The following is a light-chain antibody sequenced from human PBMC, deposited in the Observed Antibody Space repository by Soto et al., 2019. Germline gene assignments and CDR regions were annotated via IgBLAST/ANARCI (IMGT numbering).Light chain of an antibody. CDR3: QHRSIWPA. J-gene: IGKJ5*01. CDR2: DAS. CDR1: QSVNSY. V-gene: IGKV3-11*01. Sequence: EIVLTQSPATLSLSPGERATLSCRASQSVNSYLAWYQQKPGQAPRLLISDASNRATGIPARFSGSGSGTDFTLTISSIEPEDFAVYYCQHRSIWPAFGQGTRLDI.